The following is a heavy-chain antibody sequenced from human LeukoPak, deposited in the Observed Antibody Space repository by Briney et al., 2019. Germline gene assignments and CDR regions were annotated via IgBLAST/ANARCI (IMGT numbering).Heavy chain of an antibody. CDR1: GFTFSRYA. Sequence: PGGSLRLSCSASGFTFSRYAMHWVRQAPGKGLEHVSAISSNGGSTYYADSAKGRFTISRDNSKNTLYLQMSSLRAEDMAVYYCVKDGGYRGYETFGYWGQGTLVTVSS. CDR3: VKDGGYRGYETFGY. D-gene: IGHD5-12*01. CDR2: ISSNGGST. V-gene: IGHV3-64D*06. J-gene: IGHJ4*02.